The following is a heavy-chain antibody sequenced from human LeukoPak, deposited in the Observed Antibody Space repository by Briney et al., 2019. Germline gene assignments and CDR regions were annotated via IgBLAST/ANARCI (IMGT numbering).Heavy chain of an antibody. D-gene: IGHD4-17*01. J-gene: IGHJ4*02. CDR1: GFTVSSNY. Sequence: QPGGSLRLSCAASGFTVSSNYMSWVRQAPGKGLEWVSVTYTGGITYYADSVKGRFSISRDNSKNTLYLQMNSLRGEDTAMYYCARDPGYGDSPGDYWGQGTLVTVSS. V-gene: IGHV3-53*01. CDR2: TYTGGIT. CDR3: ARDPGYGDSPGDY.